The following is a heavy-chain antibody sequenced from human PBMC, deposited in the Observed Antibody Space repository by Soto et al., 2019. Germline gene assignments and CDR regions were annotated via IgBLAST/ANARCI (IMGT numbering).Heavy chain of an antibody. Sequence: PGGSLRLSCAASGFTVSSNYMSWVRQAPGKGLEWVSVIYSGGSTYYADSVKGRFTISRHNSKNTLYLQMNSLRAEDTAVYYCARVGGWYGMAHAFDIWGQGTMVTVSS. CDR3: ARVGGWYGMAHAFDI. J-gene: IGHJ3*02. CDR2: IYSGGST. D-gene: IGHD6-19*01. V-gene: IGHV3-53*04. CDR1: GFTVSSNY.